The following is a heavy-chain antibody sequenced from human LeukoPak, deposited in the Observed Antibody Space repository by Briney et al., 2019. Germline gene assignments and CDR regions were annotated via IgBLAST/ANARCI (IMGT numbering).Heavy chain of an antibody. CDR1: GGSISSYY. D-gene: IGHD3-3*01. CDR3: ARALGFWSGYPFDY. J-gene: IGHJ4*02. Sequence: SETLSLTCTVSGGSISSYYWSWIRQPPGKGLEWIGYIYYSGSTNYNPSLKSRVTISVDTSKNQFSLKLSSVTAADTAVYYCARALGFWSGYPFDYWGQGTLVTVSP. V-gene: IGHV4-59*01. CDR2: IYYSGST.